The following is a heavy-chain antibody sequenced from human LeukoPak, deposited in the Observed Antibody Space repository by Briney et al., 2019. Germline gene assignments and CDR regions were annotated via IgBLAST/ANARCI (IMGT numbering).Heavy chain of an antibody. V-gene: IGHV3-23*01. Sequence: GGSLRLSCAASGFTFSSYGMSWVRQAPGKGLEWVSTISGSGVGSYYADSVKGRFTISRDNSKNTLYLQMKSLRAEDTAVYYCARAGREYYHDSGSRLRYYSMDVWGKGTTVTVSS. CDR3: ARAGREYYHDSGSRLRYYSMDV. CDR2: ISGSGVGS. D-gene: IGHD3-10*01. J-gene: IGHJ6*03. CDR1: GFTFSSYG.